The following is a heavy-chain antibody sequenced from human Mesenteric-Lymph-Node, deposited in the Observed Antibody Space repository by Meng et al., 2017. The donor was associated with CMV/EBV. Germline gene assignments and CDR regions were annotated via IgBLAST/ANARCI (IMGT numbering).Heavy chain of an antibody. J-gene: IGHJ4*02. CDR3: ARIRVKWVRETRPHHPFDY. D-gene: IGHD3-10*01. V-gene: IGHV3-30-3*01. CDR2: ISYDGTNK. Sequence: VRRYTMHWVREAPGKGLEWVSLISYDGTNKHYADSVRGRFTISRDDSRNTVYLQMNSPRAEDTAVYYCARIRVKWVRETRPHHPFDYWGQGALVTVSS. CDR1: VRRYT.